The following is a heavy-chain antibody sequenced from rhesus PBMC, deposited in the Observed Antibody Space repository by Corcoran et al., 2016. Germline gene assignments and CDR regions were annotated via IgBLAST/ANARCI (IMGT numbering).Heavy chain of an antibody. CDR2: INSGGGST. D-gene: IGHD3-3*01. J-gene: IGHJ4*01. CDR3: AKNTNFWTGYYFDY. V-gene: IGHV3S5*01. CDR1: GFTFSSYG. Sequence: EVQLVETGGGLVQPGGSLKLSCAASGFTFSSYGMSWVRQAPGKGLEWVSAINSGGGSTYYADSVKCRFPISRDNSKNTLSLQMNSLRAEDTAVYYCAKNTNFWTGYYFDYWGQGVLVTVSS.